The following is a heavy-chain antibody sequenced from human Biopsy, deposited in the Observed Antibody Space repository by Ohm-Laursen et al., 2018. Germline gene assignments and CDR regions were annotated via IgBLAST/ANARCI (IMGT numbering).Heavy chain of an antibody. J-gene: IGHJ2*01. CDR3: VREPKTGTAEAWYFDL. CDR1: GDSISFPY. V-gene: IGHV4-59*11. Sequence: SETLSLTCTASGDSISFPYWGWFRQPPGKGLEYIGSTHDTGTTDYSPSLKTRVSLSVDTSTKVFSLILSSVTAADTAVYYCVREPKTGTAEAWYFDLWGRGSPVTVPS. CDR2: THDTGTT. D-gene: IGHD3-9*01.